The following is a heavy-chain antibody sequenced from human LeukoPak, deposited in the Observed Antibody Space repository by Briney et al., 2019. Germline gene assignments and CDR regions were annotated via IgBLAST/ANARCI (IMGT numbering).Heavy chain of an antibody. J-gene: IGHJ4*02. D-gene: IGHD3-22*01. V-gene: IGHV4-4*07. Sequence: SETLSLTCTVSGGSISTYHWSWIRQPAGKGLEWIGRIYTSGSTYYNPSLKSRVTISVDTSKNQFSLKLSSVTAADTAVYYCAMDPYYYDSSGYYVDYWGQGTLVTVSS. CDR1: GGSISTYH. CDR2: IYTSGST. CDR3: AMDPYYYDSSGYYVDY.